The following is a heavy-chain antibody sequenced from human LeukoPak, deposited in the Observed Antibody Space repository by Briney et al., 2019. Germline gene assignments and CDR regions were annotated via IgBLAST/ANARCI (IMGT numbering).Heavy chain of an antibody. V-gene: IGHV1-69*13. CDR3: ARDRALYYDILTGDIDY. CDR2: IIPIFGTA. J-gene: IGHJ4*02. D-gene: IGHD3-9*01. CDR1: GGTFSSYA. Sequence: ASVKVSCKASGGTFSSYAISWVRQAPGQGLEWMGGIIPIFGTANYAQKFQGRVTITADESTSTAYMELSSLRSEDTAVYYCARDRALYYDILTGDIDYWGQGTLVTVSS.